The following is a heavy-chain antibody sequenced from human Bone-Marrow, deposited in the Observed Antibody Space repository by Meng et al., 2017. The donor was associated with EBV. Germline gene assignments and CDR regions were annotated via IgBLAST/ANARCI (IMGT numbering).Heavy chain of an antibody. J-gene: IGHJ4*02. D-gene: IGHD3-16*02. CDR1: GFTFNSYS. CDR2: ISSSSSYI. Sequence: EVQLVESGGGLVKPGGSLRLSLAASGFTFNSYSMNWVPQAPGKGLDSVTSISSSSSYIDYADSVKFRFTSDRDNAKISLYLQMNSLRAEDTAVYDCARHLLAELSLSDYWGQGTLVTASS. V-gene: IGHV3-21*01. CDR3: ARHLLAELSLSDY.